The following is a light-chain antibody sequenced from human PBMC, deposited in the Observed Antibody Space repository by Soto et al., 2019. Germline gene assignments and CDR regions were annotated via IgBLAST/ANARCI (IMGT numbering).Light chain of an antibody. J-gene: IGKJ2*01. Sequence: DIQMTQSPSSLSTSVGDRVTITCRASQSLSSYLNWYQQKPGKAPKLLIYAASSLPSGVPSRFSGSGSGSDFTLTISSLQPEDFATYYCQQSYSTPYTFGLGTKLEIK. CDR2: AAS. V-gene: IGKV1-39*01. CDR3: QQSYSTPYT. CDR1: QSLSSY.